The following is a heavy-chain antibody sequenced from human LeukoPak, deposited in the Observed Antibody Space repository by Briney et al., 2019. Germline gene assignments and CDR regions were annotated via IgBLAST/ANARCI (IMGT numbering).Heavy chain of an antibody. Sequence: SETLSLTCAVSGGSISSGGYSWSWIRQPPGKGLEWIGYIYYSGSTYYNPSLKSRVTISVDTSKNQFSLKLSSVTAADTAVYYCARDTGYNWFDPWGQGTPVTVSS. D-gene: IGHD3-10*01. V-gene: IGHV4-30-4*07. CDR3: ARDTGYNWFDP. CDR2: IYYSGST. CDR1: GGSISSGGYS. J-gene: IGHJ5*02.